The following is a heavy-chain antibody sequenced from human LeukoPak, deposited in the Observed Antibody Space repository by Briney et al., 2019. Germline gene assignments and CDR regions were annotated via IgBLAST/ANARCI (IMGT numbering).Heavy chain of an antibody. CDR2: INHSGST. CDR3: ARGQGGIAAADAFDI. V-gene: IGHV4-34*01. D-gene: IGHD6-13*01. CDR1: GGSFSGYY. Sequence: NPSETLSLTCGVYGGSFSGYYWSWIRQPPGKGLEWIGEINHSGSTNYNPSLKSRVTISVDTSKNQFSLKLSSVTAADTAVYYCARGQGGIAAADAFDIWGQGTMVTVSS. J-gene: IGHJ3*02.